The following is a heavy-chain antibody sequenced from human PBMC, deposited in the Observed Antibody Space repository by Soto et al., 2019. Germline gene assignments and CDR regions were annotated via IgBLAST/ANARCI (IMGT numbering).Heavy chain of an antibody. D-gene: IGHD3-3*01. V-gene: IGHV3-30*18. CDR1: GFTFSSYV. CDR3: AKSPGGYYSFDI. J-gene: IGHJ3*02. Sequence: SLRLSCAASGFTFSSYVMHWVRQAPGKGLEWVAVISYDGSNKYYADSAKVRFTISRDNSKNTLYLQMNSLRAEDTAVYYCAKSPGGYYSFDIWGQGT. CDR2: ISYDGSNK.